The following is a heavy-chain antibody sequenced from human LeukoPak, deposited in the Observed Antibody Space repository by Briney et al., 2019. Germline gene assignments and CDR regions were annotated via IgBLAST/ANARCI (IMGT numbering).Heavy chain of an antibody. J-gene: IGHJ3*02. D-gene: IGHD2-2*01. CDR2: ISGSGGST. Sequence: GGSLRLSCAASGFTFSSYAMSWVRQAPGKGLEWVSAISGSGGSTYYADSVKGRFTISRDNSKNTLYLQMNSLRAEDTAVYYCAKVDIVVVPAIGAFDIWGQGTMVTVSS. CDR3: AKVDIVVVPAIGAFDI. V-gene: IGHV3-23*01. CDR1: GFTFSSYA.